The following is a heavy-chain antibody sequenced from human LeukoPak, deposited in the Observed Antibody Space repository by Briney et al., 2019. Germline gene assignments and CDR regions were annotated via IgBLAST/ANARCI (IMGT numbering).Heavy chain of an antibody. CDR2: IWYDGSNK. CDR3: ATDGGAVPAAPEDY. D-gene: IGHD2-2*01. Sequence: GGSLRLSCAASGFTFSSYGMHWVRQAPGKGLEWVAVIWYDGSNKYYADSVKGRFTISRDNSKNTLYLQMNSLRAEDTAVYYCATDGGAVPAAPEDYWGQGTLVTVSS. V-gene: IGHV3-33*01. CDR1: GFTFSSYG. J-gene: IGHJ4*02.